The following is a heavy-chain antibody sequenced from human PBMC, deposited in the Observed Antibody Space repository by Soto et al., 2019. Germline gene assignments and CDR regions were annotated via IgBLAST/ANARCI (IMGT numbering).Heavy chain of an antibody. D-gene: IGHD3-16*01. CDR2: VYAGDSET. CDR1: GYSFPNYW. CDR3: ARQGWGSLYYHGVDV. Sequence: PGESLKISCKGSGYSFPNYWINWVRQTPGKGLEWMGIVYAGDSETRYSPSFQGQVTISVDKSISTAYLQWNSLTASDTAMYYCARQGWGSLYYHGVDVWGQGTTVTASS. J-gene: IGHJ6*02. V-gene: IGHV5-51*01.